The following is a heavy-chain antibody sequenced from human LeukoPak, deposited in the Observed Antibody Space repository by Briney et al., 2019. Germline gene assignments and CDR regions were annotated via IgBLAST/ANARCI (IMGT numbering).Heavy chain of an antibody. Sequence: PGGSLRLSCAASGFTFSNYAMSWVRQAPGKGLEWVSGFSGSGGITYYADSVKGRFTISRDNSKNTLYLQMNSLRAEDTAVYYCARDSSSGYSEGFDYWGQGTLVTVSS. CDR1: GFTFSNYA. J-gene: IGHJ4*02. CDR2: FSGSGGIT. V-gene: IGHV3-23*01. CDR3: ARDSSSGYSEGFDY. D-gene: IGHD3-22*01.